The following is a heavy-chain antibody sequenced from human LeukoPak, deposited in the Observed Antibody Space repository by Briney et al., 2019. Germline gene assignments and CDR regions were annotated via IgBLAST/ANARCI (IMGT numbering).Heavy chain of an antibody. D-gene: IGHD6-13*01. J-gene: IGHJ6*03. V-gene: IGHV1-2*02. CDR2: INPNSGGT. CDR3: ARVGFGSWTFFYYYMDV. CDR1: GYTFTGYY. Sequence: ASVKVSCKASGYTFTGYYMHWVRQAPGQGLEWMGWINPNSGGTNYAQKFQGRVTMTRDTSISTAYMELSRLRSDDTAVYYCARVGFGSWTFFYYYMDVWGKGTTVTISS.